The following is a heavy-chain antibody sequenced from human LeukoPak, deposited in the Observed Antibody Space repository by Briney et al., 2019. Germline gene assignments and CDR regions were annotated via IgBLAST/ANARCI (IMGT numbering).Heavy chain of an antibody. Sequence: GGSLRLSCAASGFMLSSYWMSWVRQAPGKGLEWVANIKQDGSEKYYVDSVKGRFTISRDNAKNSLYLQMNSLRAEDTAVYYCASGIAVAGTYYYYYMDVWGKGTTVTVSS. D-gene: IGHD6-19*01. CDR2: IKQDGSEK. CDR3: ASGIAVAGTYYYYYMDV. J-gene: IGHJ6*03. CDR1: GFMLSSYW. V-gene: IGHV3-7*01.